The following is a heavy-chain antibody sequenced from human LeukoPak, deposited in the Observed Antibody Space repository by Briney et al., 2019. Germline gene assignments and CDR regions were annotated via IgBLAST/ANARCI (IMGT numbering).Heavy chain of an antibody. CDR3: ARDLPGIAAAGASPMWALEAFDI. Sequence: GSLRLSCAASGFTFSSYAMSLIRQPPGKGLEWIGEINHSGSTNYNPSLKSRVSISVDTSKSQFSLKLRSVTAADTAVYYCARDLPGIAAAGASPMWALEAFDIWGQGTMVTVSS. CDR1: GFTFSSYA. CDR2: INHSGST. J-gene: IGHJ3*02. D-gene: IGHD6-13*01. V-gene: IGHV4-34*01.